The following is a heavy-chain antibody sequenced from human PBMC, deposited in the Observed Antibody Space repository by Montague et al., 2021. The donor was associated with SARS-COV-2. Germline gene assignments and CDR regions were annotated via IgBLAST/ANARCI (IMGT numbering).Heavy chain of an antibody. J-gene: IGHJ5*02. CDR2: IKHDESEK. D-gene: IGHD3-10*01. CDR1: GFTFSGYW. CDR3: VSWGSGSP. V-gene: IGHV3-7*01. Sequence: SLRLSCAASGFTFSGYWMSWVRQAPGKGLEWVANIKHDESEKYYVDSVKGRFTISRDNAEKSLYLQMNSLRPEDTAVYYCVSWGSGSPWGQGTLVTVSS.